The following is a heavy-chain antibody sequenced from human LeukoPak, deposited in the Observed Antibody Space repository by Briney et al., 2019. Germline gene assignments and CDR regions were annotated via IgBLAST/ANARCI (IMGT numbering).Heavy chain of an antibody. CDR3: ARRAVRGGHGSSWFDY. V-gene: IGHV3-30-3*01. J-gene: IGHJ4*02. CDR1: GFTFSSYA. CDR2: ISYDGSNK. D-gene: IGHD3-10*01. Sequence: PGGSLRLSCAASGFTFSSYAMHWVRQAPGKGLEWVAVISYDGSNKYYADSVKGRFTISRDNSKNTLYLQMNSLRAEDTAVYYCARRAVRGGHGSSWFDYWGQGTLVTVSS.